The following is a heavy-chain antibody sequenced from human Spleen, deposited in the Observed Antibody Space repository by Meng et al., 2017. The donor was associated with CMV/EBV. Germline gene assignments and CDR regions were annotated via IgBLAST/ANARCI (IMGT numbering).Heavy chain of an antibody. D-gene: IGHD5-12*01. CDR2: INPSGGST. CDR3: AREADIDTGYYYYYGMDV. J-gene: IGHJ6*02. V-gene: IGHV1-46*01. Sequence: ASVKVSCKASGYTFTSYYMHWVRQAPGQGLEWMGIINPSGGSTSYAQKFQGRVTMTRDTSTSTVYMELSSLRSEDTAVYYCAREADIDTGYYYYYGMDVWGQGTTVTVSS. CDR1: GYTFTSYY.